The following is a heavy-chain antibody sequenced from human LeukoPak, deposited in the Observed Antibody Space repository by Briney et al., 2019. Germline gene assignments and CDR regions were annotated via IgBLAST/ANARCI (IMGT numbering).Heavy chain of an antibody. Sequence: GGSLRLSCAASGFTFSSYAMSWVRQAPGKGLEWVSSITSSGAATYYADSVKGRSTISRDNSDNTLYLQMNSLRAEDTAVYYCAKDRPNYYGSNGHYYKLNGDCWGQGTLVTVSS. CDR1: GFTFSSYA. CDR2: ITSSGAAT. J-gene: IGHJ4*02. D-gene: IGHD3-22*01. CDR3: AKDRPNYYGSNGHYYKLNGDC. V-gene: IGHV3-23*01.